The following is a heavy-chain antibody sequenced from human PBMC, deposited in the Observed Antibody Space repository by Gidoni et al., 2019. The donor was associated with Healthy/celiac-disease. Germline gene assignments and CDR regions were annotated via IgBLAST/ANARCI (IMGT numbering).Heavy chain of an antibody. CDR1: GFPFSSYG. V-gene: IGHV3-30*18. Sequence: QVKLVESGGGVVQTGRSLRLSCAASGFPFSSYGMHWVRQAPGQGLEWVAVISYDGSNKYYADSVKGRFTISRDNSKNTLYLQMNSLRAEDTAVYYCAKDRTFDYWGQGTLVTVSS. J-gene: IGHJ4*02. CDR2: ISYDGSNK. CDR3: AKDRTFDY.